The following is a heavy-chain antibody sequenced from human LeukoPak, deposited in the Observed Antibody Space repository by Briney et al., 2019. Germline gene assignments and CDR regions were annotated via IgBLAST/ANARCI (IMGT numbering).Heavy chain of an antibody. J-gene: IGHJ6*03. Sequence: GGSLRLSCAASGFIFSSYAMSWVRQAPGKGLEWVSAISNTGGSTYYADSVKGRFTISRDNSKNTLYLQMNSLRAEDTAGYYCAKDPPDYSNSNYYYYMDVWGKGTTVTVSS. V-gene: IGHV3-23*01. D-gene: IGHD4-11*01. CDR2: ISNTGGST. CDR1: GFIFSSYA. CDR3: AKDPPDYSNSNYYYYMDV.